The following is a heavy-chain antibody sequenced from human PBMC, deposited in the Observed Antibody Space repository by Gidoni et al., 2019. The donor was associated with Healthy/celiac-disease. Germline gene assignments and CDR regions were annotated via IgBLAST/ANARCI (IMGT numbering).Heavy chain of an antibody. J-gene: IGHJ6*02. CDR3: ATGREKSDGGNSETVRDYYGMDV. Sequence: QVPLVESGGRLVKPGGSLRLSCAASGFTFSDYYMGWIRQAPGKGLEWVSYISSSGSTIYYADSVKGRFTISRDNAKNSLYLQMNSLRAEDTAVYYCATGREKSDGGNSETVRDYYGMDVWGQGTTVTVSS. CDR2: ISSSGSTI. D-gene: IGHD2-21*02. V-gene: IGHV3-11*01. CDR1: GFTFSDYY.